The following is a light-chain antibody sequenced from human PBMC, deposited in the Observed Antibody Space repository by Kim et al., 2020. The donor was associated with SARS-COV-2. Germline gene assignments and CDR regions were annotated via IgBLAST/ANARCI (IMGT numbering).Light chain of an antibody. CDR1: QSISSK. J-gene: IGKJ4*01. V-gene: IGKV3-15*01. CDR3: QQYNSWPLT. CDR2: GAS. Sequence: VSPGERATLSCRASQSISSKLAWYQQKPGQAPRLLIYGASTKTTGIPARFSGSGSGTEFTLTISSLQSEDFAVYYCQQYNSWPLTFGGGTKVDIK.